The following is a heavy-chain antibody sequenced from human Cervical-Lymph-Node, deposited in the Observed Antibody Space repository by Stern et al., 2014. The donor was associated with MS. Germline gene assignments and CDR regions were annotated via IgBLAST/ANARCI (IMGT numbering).Heavy chain of an antibody. CDR2: IGTAGDT. CDR3: ARAIHDSSGYYYFFDY. Sequence: EVQLEESGGGLVQPGGSLRLSCAASGFTFSSYDMHWVRQATGKGLEWVSAIGTAGDTYYPGSVKGRFTISRENAKNSLYLQMNSLRAGDTAVYYCARAIHDSSGYYYFFDYWGQGTLVTVSS. V-gene: IGHV3-13*01. D-gene: IGHD3-22*01. CDR1: GFTFSSYD. J-gene: IGHJ4*02.